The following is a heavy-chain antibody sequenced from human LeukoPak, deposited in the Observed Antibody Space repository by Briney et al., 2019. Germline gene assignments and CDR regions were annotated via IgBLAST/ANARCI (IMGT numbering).Heavy chain of an antibody. V-gene: IGHV3-23*01. CDR3: AKGLSTSGVIAGGLDY. Sequence: GGSLRLSCAASGFTFSSYAMSWVRQAPGKGLEWVSSISGSGGGTWYADSVKGHFTISRDNSKNALYLQMNSLSAEDTALYYCAKGLSTSGVIAGGLDYWGQGSLVTVSS. D-gene: IGHD2/OR15-2a*01. J-gene: IGHJ4*02. CDR2: ISGSGGGT. CDR1: GFTFSSYA.